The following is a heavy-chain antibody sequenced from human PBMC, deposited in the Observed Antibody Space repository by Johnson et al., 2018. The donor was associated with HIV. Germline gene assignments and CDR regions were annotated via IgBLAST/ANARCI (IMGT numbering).Heavy chain of an antibody. CDR3: ARSIMGAGPFDI. J-gene: IGHJ3*02. CDR1: GLTFSSYG. V-gene: IGHV3-23*04. CDR2: ISGSGGST. Sequence: VQLVESGGGLVQPGGSLRLSCVASGLTFSSYGMSWVRQAPGKGPEWVSGISGSGGSTYYADSVKGRFTISRDNSKNTLYLQMNSLRAEDTAVYYCARSIMGAGPFDIWGQGTMVTVSS.